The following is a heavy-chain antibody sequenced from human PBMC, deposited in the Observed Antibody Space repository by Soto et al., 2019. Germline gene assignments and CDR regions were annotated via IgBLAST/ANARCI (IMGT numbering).Heavy chain of an antibody. J-gene: IGHJ2*01. CDR2: VYYSGTT. V-gene: IGHV4-30-4*01. CDR1: GASINNNDYH. D-gene: IGHD3-22*01. Sequence: QLQESGPGLVKPSQTLSLTCTVSGASINNNDYHWSWIRQPPGKGLEWIGYVYYSGTTDYIPSLKSRLSMSIDKSQNQFTLKLNSVTAADTATYYCARMSYFYDKWYFDLWGRGTLVTVSS. CDR3: ARMSYFYDKWYFDL.